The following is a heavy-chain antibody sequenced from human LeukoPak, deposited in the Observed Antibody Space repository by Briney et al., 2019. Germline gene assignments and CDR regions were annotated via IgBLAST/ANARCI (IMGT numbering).Heavy chain of an antibody. CDR3: ARGDFTIFGVIIAPDY. CDR1: GYTFTGYY. D-gene: IGHD3-3*01. J-gene: IGHJ4*02. V-gene: IGHV1-2*02. Sequence: GASVKVSCKASGYTFTGYYMRWVRQAPGQGLEWMGWINPNSGDTKYARKFQGRVTMTRDTSISTAYMELSRLRSDDTVVYYCARGDFTIFGVIIAPDYWGQGTLVTVSS. CDR2: INPNSGDT.